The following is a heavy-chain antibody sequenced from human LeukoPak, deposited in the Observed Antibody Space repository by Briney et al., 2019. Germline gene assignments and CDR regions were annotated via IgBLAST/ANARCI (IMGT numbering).Heavy chain of an antibody. CDR3: ARGSGWFGEYFNWFDP. Sequence: SETLSLTCAVYGGSFSGYYWSWIRQPPGKGLEWIGEINHSGSTNYNPSLKSRVTISVDTSKNQFSLKLSSVTAADTAVYYCARGSGWFGEYFNWFDPWGQGTLVTVSS. D-gene: IGHD3-10*01. CDR2: INHSGST. CDR1: GGSFSGYY. J-gene: IGHJ5*02. V-gene: IGHV4-34*01.